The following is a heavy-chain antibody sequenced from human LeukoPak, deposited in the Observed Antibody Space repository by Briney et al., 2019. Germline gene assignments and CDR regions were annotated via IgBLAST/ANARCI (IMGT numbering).Heavy chain of an antibody. CDR1: GFTFGSSG. V-gene: IGHV3-30*18. CDR2: ISSDGSNQ. CDR3: AKGEGVYYYYYMDV. J-gene: IGHJ6*03. D-gene: IGHD1-26*01. Sequence: GSLRLSCAASGFTFGSSGMHWVRQAPGKGLEWVAVISSDGSNQYYADSVKGRFTISRDNSNNTLYLQMNSLRAEDTAVYYCAKGEGVYYYYYMDVWGKGTTVTVSS.